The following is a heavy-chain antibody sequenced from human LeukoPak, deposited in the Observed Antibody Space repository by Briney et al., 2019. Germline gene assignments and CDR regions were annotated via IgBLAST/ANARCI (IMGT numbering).Heavy chain of an antibody. J-gene: IGHJ3*02. V-gene: IGHV3-64*01. D-gene: IGHD2/OR15-2a*01. CDR1: GFTFSSYA. Sequence: PGGSLRLSCAASGFTFSSYAMHWVRQAPGKGLEYVSAISSNGGSTYYANSVEGRFTISRDNSKNTLYLQMGSLRAEDMAVYYCARLGIVERDAFDIWGQGTMVTVSS. CDR3: ARLGIVERDAFDI. CDR2: ISSNGGST.